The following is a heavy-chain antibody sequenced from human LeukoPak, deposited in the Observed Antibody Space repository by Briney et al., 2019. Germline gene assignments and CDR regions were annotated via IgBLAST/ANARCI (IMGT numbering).Heavy chain of an antibody. J-gene: IGHJ4*02. Sequence: PSETLSLTCAVYGGSFSGNFWSWVRQPPGKGLEWIGEINHRGNTNYNPSLKSRVTISVDTSKNQFSLKLSSVTAADTAVYYCATVPESVGINYFDSWGQGTQVTVSS. CDR2: INHRGNT. D-gene: IGHD1-26*01. CDR3: ATVPESVGINYFDS. V-gene: IGHV4-34*01. CDR1: GGSFSGNF.